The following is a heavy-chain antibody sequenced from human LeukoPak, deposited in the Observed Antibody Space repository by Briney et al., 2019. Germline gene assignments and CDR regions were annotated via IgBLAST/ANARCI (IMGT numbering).Heavy chain of an antibody. V-gene: IGHV4-34*01. CDR2: INHSGST. CDR1: GGSFSGYY. CDR3: AREGTIFGVVMGFDY. Sequence: SETLSLTCAVYGGSFSGYYWSWIRQPPGKGLEWIGEINHSGSTNYNPSLKGRVTISVDTSKNQFSLKLSSVTAADTAVYYCAREGTIFGVVMGFDYWGQGTLVTVSS. J-gene: IGHJ4*02. D-gene: IGHD3-3*01.